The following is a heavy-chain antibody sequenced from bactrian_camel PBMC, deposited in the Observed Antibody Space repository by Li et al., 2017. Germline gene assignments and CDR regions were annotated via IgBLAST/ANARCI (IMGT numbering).Heavy chain of an antibody. CDR2: IEADGRT. Sequence: QLVESGGGAVQAGGSLTLSCVGSGYNYYGNCMGWLRQAPGKERKWVGRIEADGRTAYADAVKGRFTISKDAAKNTVYLQMNSLEPEDTAMYYCAAEFSPYPYGGTWLWEQAWDYWGQGTQVTVS. D-gene: IGHD6*01. CDR1: GYNYYGNC. CDR3: AAEFSPYPYGGTWLWEQAWDY. V-gene: IGHV3S10*01. J-gene: IGHJ4*01.